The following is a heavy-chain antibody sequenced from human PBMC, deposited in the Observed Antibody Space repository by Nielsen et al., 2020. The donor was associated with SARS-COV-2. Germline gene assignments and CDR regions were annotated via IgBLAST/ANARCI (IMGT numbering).Heavy chain of an antibody. CDR2: ISTTSSYI. J-gene: IGHJ4*02. CDR1: GFTFSSYG. D-gene: IGHD3-3*02. Sequence: GESLKISCAASGFTFSSYGMHWVRQAPGKGLEWVSSISTTSSYIDYADSMKGRITISRDNAKNSLYLQMNSLRAEDTALYYCARDISSDFWGQGTLVTVSS. V-gene: IGHV3-21*06. CDR3: ARDISSDF.